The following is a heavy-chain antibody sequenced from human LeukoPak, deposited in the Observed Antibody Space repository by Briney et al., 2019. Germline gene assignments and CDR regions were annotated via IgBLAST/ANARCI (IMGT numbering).Heavy chain of an antibody. V-gene: IGHV3-30-3*01. CDR3: ARVSLAYCGGDCYSNDY. CDR1: GFTFSSYA. Sequence: GGSLRLSCAASGFTFSSYAMHWVRQAPGKGLEWVAVISYDGSNKYYADSVKGRFTISRDNSKNTLYLQMNSLRAEDTAVYYCARVSLAYCGGDCYSNDYWGQGTLVTVSS. CDR2: ISYDGSNK. J-gene: IGHJ4*02. D-gene: IGHD2-21*02.